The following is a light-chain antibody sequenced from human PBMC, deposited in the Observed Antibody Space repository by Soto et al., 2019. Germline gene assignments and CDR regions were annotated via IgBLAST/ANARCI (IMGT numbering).Light chain of an antibody. Sequence: ALTQPASVSGSPGQSITISCTGTSSDVGAYDYVSWFQQHPDKAPKLIISVVSNRPSGVSNRFSGSKSGNTASLTISGLQAEDEADYYCSLYTSSDTPYVFGTGTKLTVL. CDR2: VVS. V-gene: IGLV2-14*01. J-gene: IGLJ1*01. CDR1: SSDVGAYDY. CDR3: SLYTSSDTPYV.